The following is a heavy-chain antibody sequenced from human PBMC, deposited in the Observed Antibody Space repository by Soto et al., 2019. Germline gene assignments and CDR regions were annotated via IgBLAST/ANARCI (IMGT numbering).Heavy chain of an antibody. V-gene: IGHV3-53*01. CDR2: FESGGSI. Sequence: GGSLRLSCAASGFSVRTNYMSWVRQAPGKGLDWVSVFESGGSIYYADSVKGRFIISRDDARNSVYLQLNSLRDEDTAVYHCVRDRDWAFDIWGQGTMVTVSS. J-gene: IGHJ3*02. CDR3: VRDRDWAFDI. CDR1: GFSVRTNY. D-gene: IGHD3-9*01.